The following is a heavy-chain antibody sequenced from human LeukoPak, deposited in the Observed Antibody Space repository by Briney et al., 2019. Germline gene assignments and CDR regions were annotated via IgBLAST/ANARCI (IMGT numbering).Heavy chain of an antibody. Sequence: ASVKVSFKASGYTFTSYGIGWVRQAPGQGLEWMGWISTYNGNTNYAPKLQGRVTMTTDTSTSIAYMELRSLRSDDTAVYYCAREGSPFYYYYMDVWGKGTTVTVSS. CDR2: ISTYNGNT. D-gene: IGHD2-15*01. CDR3: AREGSPFYYYYMDV. J-gene: IGHJ6*03. CDR1: GYTFTSYG. V-gene: IGHV1-18*01.